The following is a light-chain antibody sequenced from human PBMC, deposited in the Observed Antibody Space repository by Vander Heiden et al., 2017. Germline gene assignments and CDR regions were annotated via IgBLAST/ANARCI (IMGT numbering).Light chain of an antibody. Sequence: SSELTQDPAVSVALGQTVRITCQGASLRSYYASWYQQKPGQAPVLVIYGKNSRPSGIPDRFSGSSSGNTASLTITGVQAEDEADYYCNSRDSSGNVFVVFGGGTKLTV. V-gene: IGLV3-19*01. J-gene: IGLJ2*01. CDR2: GKN. CDR3: NSRDSSGNVFVV. CDR1: SLRSYY.